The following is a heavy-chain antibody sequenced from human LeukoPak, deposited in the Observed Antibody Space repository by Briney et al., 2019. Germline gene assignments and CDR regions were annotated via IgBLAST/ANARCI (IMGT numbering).Heavy chain of an antibody. CDR1: GYTFTGYY. CDR3: ARVPGNSSSWSLFDY. V-gene: IGHV1-2*02. D-gene: IGHD6-13*01. J-gene: IGHJ4*02. Sequence: ASVKVSCKASGYTFTGYYMHWVRQAPGQGLEWMGWINPNRGGTNYAQKFQGRVTMTRDTSISTAYMELSRLRSDDTAVYYCARVPGNSSSWSLFDYWGQGTLVTVSS. CDR2: INPNRGGT.